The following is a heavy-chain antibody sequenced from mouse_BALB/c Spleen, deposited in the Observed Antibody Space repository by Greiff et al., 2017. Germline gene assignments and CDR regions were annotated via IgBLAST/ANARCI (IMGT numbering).Heavy chain of an antibody. J-gene: IGHJ2*01. Sequence: QVQLKESGPGLVQPSQSLSITCTVSGFSLTSYGVHWVRQSPGKGLEWLGVIWSGGSTDDNAAFISRLSISKDNAKSQVFFKMNSLQANDTARYYCARNKRGGLRDFDYWGQGTTLTVSS. CDR2: IWSGGST. CDR1: GFSLTSYG. D-gene: IGHD2-4*01. CDR3: ARNKRGGLRDFDY. V-gene: IGHV2-2*02.